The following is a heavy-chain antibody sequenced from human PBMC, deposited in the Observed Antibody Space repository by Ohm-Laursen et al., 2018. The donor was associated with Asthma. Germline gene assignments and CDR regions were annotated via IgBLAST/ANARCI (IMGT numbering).Heavy chain of an antibody. V-gene: IGHV1-18*01. J-gene: IGHJ4*02. CDR2: ISGYNGRT. CDR3: VRVRDHYSASGSTHDY. D-gene: IGHD3-10*01. CDR1: GYTFNHYY. Sequence: GSSVKVSCKASGYTFNHYYIDWVRQAPGQGLEWMGWISGYNGRTNYAQKFQDRVTMTTDTSTTTAFLELRSLRSDDSAVYYCVRVRDHYSASGSTHDYWGQGTLVTVSS.